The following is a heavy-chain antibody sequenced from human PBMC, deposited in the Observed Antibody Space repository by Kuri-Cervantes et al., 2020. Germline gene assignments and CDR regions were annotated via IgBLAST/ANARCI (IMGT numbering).Heavy chain of an antibody. CDR2: SYSGGST. Sequence: GESLKISCAASGFTVSTNYMSWVRQAPGKGLEWVSVSYSGGSTYYADSVKGRFTISRDNSKNTLYLQMNSLRAEDTAVYYCARDEPYYDILTGYYNTLVYWGQGTLVTVSS. V-gene: IGHV3-53*01. J-gene: IGHJ4*02. CDR3: ARDEPYYDILTGYYNTLVY. D-gene: IGHD3-9*01. CDR1: GFTVSTNY.